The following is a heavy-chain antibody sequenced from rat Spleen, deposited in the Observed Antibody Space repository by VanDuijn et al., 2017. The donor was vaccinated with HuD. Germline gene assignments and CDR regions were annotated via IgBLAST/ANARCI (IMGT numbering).Heavy chain of an antibody. D-gene: IGHD1-9*01. V-gene: IGHV5-17*01. CDR1: GFTFSDYA. CDR3: ARHDDYYGYNWGNWFAY. J-gene: IGHJ3*01. Sequence: EVQLVESGGGLVQPGNSLKFSCAAAGFTFSDYAMAWVRQAPRQGLEWVATIIYDGSSTYYRDSVKGRFTISRDNAKTTQYLQMDSLRSEDTATYYCARHDDYYGYNWGNWFAYWGQGTLVTVSS. CDR2: IIYDGSST.